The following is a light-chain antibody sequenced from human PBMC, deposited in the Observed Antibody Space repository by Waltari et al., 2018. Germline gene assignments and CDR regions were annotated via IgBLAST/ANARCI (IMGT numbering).Light chain of an antibody. CDR2: KES. J-gene: IGKJ1*01. V-gene: IGKV1-5*03. CDR1: QSISSW. CDR3: QQYNSYSRT. Sequence: DIQMTQSPSTLSASVGDRVTITCRASQSISSWLAWYQQKPGKAPKLLIYKESSLESGVPTRLSGSGSGTEFTLTISSLQPDDFATYYCQQYNSYSRTFGQGTKVDIK.